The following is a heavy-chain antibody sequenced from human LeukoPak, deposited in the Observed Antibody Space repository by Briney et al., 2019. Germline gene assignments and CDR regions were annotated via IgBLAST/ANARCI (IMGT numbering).Heavy chain of an antibody. CDR3: ARDLGWSSSH. J-gene: IGHJ4*02. V-gene: IGHV1-2*02. Sequence: ASVKVSCKASGYTFTGHYMNWVRLAPGQGLEWMGWSNPTGGTTYAQKFQDRVTMTIDTSINTAYMELSGLRSDDTAVYYCARDLGWSSSHWGQGTLVTVSS. CDR2: SNPTGGT. D-gene: IGHD6-6*01. CDR1: GYTFTGHY.